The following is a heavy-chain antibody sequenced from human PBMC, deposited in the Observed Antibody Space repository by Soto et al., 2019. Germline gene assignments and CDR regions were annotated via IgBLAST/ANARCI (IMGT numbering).Heavy chain of an antibody. D-gene: IGHD2-2*01. Sequence: SETLSLTCTVSGGSISSYYWSWIRQPPGKGLEWIGYIYYSGSTNYNPSLKSRVTISVDTSKNQFSLRLSSVTAADTAVYYCARHWVVPAAIWYDPWGQATLVTVSS. V-gene: IGHV4-59*08. CDR1: GGSISSYY. J-gene: IGHJ5*02. CDR3: ARHWVVPAAIWYDP. CDR2: IYYSGST.